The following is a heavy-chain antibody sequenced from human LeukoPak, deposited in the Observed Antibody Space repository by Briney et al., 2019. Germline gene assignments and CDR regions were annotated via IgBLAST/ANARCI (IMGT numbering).Heavy chain of an antibody. CDR1: GFTFSSYA. CDR2: ISGSDGGT. D-gene: IGHD6-19*01. CDR3: ARVGSGWRVDDY. V-gene: IGHV3-23*01. J-gene: IGHJ4*02. Sequence: GGSLRLFCAASGFTFSSYAMSWVRQAPGKGLEWVSVISGSDGGTYYADSVKGRFTISRDNAKNSLYLQMNSLRAEDTAVYYCARVGSGWRVDDYWGQGTLVTVSS.